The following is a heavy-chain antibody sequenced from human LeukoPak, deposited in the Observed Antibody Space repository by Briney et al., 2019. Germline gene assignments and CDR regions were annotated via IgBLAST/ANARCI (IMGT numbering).Heavy chain of an antibody. V-gene: IGHV3-23*01. CDR1: GFTFSSYA. D-gene: IGHD2-15*01. CDR3: ARTLGYCSGGSCYLREFDY. J-gene: IGHJ4*02. CDR2: ISGSGGST. Sequence: GWSLRLSCAASGFTFSSYAMNWVRQAPGKGLEWVSAISGSGGSTYYADSVKGRFTISRDNSKNTLYLQMNSLRAEDTAVYYCARTLGYCSGGSCYLREFDYWGQGTLVTVSS.